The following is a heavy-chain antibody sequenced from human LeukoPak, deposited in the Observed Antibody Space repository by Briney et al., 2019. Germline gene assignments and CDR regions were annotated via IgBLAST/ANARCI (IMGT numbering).Heavy chain of an antibody. CDR2: IYYRGST. CDR3: ARLSGYSSGHYYSDY. V-gene: IGHV4-59*01. D-gene: IGHD3-22*01. J-gene: IGHJ4*02. Sequence: ASETLSLTCTVSGGSISSDYWSWIRQPPGKGLEWIGYIYYRGSTNYNPSLKSRVPISVDTSKNQFSLKLSSVTAADTAVYYCARLSGYSSGHYYSDYWGQGTLVTVSS. CDR1: GGSISSDY.